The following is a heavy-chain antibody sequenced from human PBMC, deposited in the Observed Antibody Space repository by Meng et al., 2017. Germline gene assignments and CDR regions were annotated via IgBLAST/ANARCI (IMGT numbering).Heavy chain of an antibody. V-gene: IGHV3-49*03. D-gene: IGHD3-22*01. CDR3: TPNYYYDSSGYYYYFDY. Sequence: GGSLRLSCTASGFTFGDYAMSWFRQAPGKGLEWVGFIRSKAYGGTTEYAASVKGRFTISRDDSKSIAYLQMNSLKTEDTAVYYCTPNYYYDSSGYYYYFDYWGQGTLVTASS. J-gene: IGHJ4*02. CDR2: IRSKAYGGTT. CDR1: GFTFGDYA.